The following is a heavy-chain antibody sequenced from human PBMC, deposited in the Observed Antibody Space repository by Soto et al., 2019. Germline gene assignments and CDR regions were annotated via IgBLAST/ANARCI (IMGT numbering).Heavy chain of an antibody. CDR2: INHNGST. D-gene: IGHD5-12*01. V-gene: IGHV4-34*01. CDR1: GGYFSGYY. Sequence: ETLSRTGAGYGGYFSGYYWGWIQQHPGKGPDWNGEINHNGSTNYNPSLKSRVTISVDTSTNQLSLKLSSVTAVVTAVYYCPSQYSGYEVFDYWGQGTLVTVSS. J-gene: IGHJ4*02. CDR3: PSQYSGYEVFDY.